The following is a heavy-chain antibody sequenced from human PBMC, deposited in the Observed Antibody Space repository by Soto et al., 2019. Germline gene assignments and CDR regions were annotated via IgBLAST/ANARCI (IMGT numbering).Heavy chain of an antibody. Sequence: SETLSLTCAVYGGSFSGYYWTWIRQPPGTGLEWIGEINHSGSTNYNPSLKSRVTISVDTSKNQFSLKLTSVTAADTAVYYCVRLIGNSWLDTWGQGTLVTV. CDR2: INHSGST. D-gene: IGHD2-8*01. CDR3: VRLIGNSWLDT. J-gene: IGHJ5*02. CDR1: GGSFSGYY. V-gene: IGHV4-34*01.